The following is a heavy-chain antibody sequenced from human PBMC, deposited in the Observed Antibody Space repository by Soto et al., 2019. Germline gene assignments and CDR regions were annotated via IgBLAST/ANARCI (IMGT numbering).Heavy chain of an antibody. Sequence: SVKVSCKASGFTFTSSAMQWVRQARGQRLEWIGWIVVGSGNTNYAQKFQERVTITRDMSTSTAYMEPSSLRSEDTAVYYCAATTYYDFWSGYQTWFDPWGQGTLVTVSS. CDR3: AATTYYDFWSGYQTWFDP. J-gene: IGHJ5*02. CDR2: IVVGSGNT. CDR1: GFTFTSSA. D-gene: IGHD3-3*01. V-gene: IGHV1-58*02.